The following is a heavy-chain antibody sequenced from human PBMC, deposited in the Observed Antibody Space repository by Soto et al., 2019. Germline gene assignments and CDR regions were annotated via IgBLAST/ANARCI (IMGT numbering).Heavy chain of an antibody. CDR3: ARRVGGLTCSGGSCYYCNWFDP. V-gene: IGHV4-34*01. D-gene: IGHD2-15*01. Sequence: QVQLQQWGAGLLKPSETLSLTCAVYGGSFSGYYWSWIRQPPGKGLEWIGEINHSGSTNYNPSLKSRVTISVDESKNQFSLKLRSVTAADTAVYYCARRVGGLTCSGGSCYYCNWFDPWGQGTLVTVSS. CDR2: INHSGST. J-gene: IGHJ5*02. CDR1: GGSFSGYY.